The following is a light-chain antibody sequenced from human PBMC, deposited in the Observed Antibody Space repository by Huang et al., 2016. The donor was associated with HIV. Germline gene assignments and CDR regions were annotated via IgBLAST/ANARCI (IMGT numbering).Light chain of an antibody. CDR2: GAS. V-gene: IGKV3-20*01. Sequence: EIVLTQSPGTLSWSPGDTATLSCRASQSVISSYLAWYQQRPGQSPRLLMYGASSRATGIPDRFSGSGSGTEYTLTINSREPEDSAVYFCQHYGRSPPFTFGPGTRLHIK. CDR1: QSVISSY. CDR3: QHYGRSPPFT. J-gene: IGKJ3*01.